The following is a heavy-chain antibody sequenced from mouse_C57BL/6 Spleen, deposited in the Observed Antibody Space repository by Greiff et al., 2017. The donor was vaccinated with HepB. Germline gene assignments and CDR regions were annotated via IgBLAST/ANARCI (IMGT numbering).Heavy chain of an antibody. CDR1: GYTFTSYW. D-gene: IGHD1-1*01. CDR2: IHPSDSDT. CDR3: AIEGNYYGSSYGYFDV. J-gene: IGHJ1*03. V-gene: IGHV1-74*01. Sequence: QVHVKQPGAELVKPGASVKVSCKASGYTFTSYWMHWVKQRPGQGLEWIGRIHPSDSDTNYNQKFKGKATLTVDKSSSTAYMQLSSLTSEDSAVYYCAIEGNYYGSSYGYFDVWGTGTTVTVSS.